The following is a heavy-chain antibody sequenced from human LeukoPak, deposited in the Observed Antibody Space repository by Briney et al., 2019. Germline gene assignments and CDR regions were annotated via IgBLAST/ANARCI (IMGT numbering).Heavy chain of an antibody. D-gene: IGHD3-3*02. Sequence: PSETLSLTCTVSGGSISSSSDFWGWIRQPPGKGLEWIGTIYYSGSTYYNPSLKGRVTISVNTSKNQFSLKLSSVTAADTAVYYCAARQRITIGYWGQGTLVTVSS. J-gene: IGHJ4*02. CDR2: IYYSGST. CDR1: GGSISSSSDF. V-gene: IGHV4-39*01. CDR3: AARQRITIGY.